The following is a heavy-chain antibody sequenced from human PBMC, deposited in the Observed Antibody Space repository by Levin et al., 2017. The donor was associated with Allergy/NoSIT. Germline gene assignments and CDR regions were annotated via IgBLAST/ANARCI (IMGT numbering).Heavy chain of an antibody. CDR1: GGSFSGYY. V-gene: IGHV4-34*01. Sequence: PSETLSLTCAVYGGSFSGYYWSWIRQPPGKGLEWIGEINHSGSTNYNPSLKSRVTISVDTSKNQFSLKLSSVTAADTAVYYCARVATDSYGYAGWFDPWGQGTLVTVSS. J-gene: IGHJ5*02. CDR3: ARVATDSYGYAGWFDP. D-gene: IGHD5-18*01. CDR2: INHSGST.